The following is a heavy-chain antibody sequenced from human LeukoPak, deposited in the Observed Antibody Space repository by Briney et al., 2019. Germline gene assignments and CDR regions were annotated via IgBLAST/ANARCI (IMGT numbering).Heavy chain of an antibody. CDR2: ISSGGSVM. CDR1: GYTFSDYT. J-gene: IGHJ4*02. V-gene: IGHV3-48*01. CDR3: TRDLEY. Sequence: GGSLRLSCGASGYTFSDYTMNWVRQAPGKGPEWISYISSGGSVMHYADSVKGRFTISRDNVENSLYLQMNSLRVEDTAVYYCTRDLEYWGQGVLVTVCS.